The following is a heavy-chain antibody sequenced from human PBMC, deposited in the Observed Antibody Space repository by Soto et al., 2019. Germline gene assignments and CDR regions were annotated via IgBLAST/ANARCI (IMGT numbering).Heavy chain of an antibody. J-gene: IGHJ4*02. Sequence: GGSLRLSCAASGFTFSDYYMSWIRQAPGRGLEWVSYISSSGSTIYYADSVKGRFTISRDNAKNSLYLQMNSLRAKDTAVYYCARDLSVVAATGYFDYWGQGTLVTVSS. CDR3: ARDLSVVAATGYFDY. D-gene: IGHD2-15*01. CDR2: ISSSGSTI. V-gene: IGHV3-11*01. CDR1: GFTFSDYY.